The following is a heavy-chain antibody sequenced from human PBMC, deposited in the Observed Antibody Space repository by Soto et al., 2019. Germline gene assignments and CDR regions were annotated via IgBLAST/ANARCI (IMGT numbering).Heavy chain of an antibody. J-gene: IGHJ6*02. CDR2: ITPIFGTA. CDR1: GGTFSSST. CDR3: ARHCSGGSCYSMAHYYYYYGMDV. D-gene: IGHD2-15*01. V-gene: IGHV1-69*01. Sequence: QVQLVQSGAEVRRPGSSVRVSCKASGGTFSSSTISWVRQAPGQGLEWVGGITPIFGTANYAQKFQGRVTITADESTSTAYMELSSLRSEDTAVYYCARHCSGGSCYSMAHYYYYYGMDVWGQGTTVTVSS.